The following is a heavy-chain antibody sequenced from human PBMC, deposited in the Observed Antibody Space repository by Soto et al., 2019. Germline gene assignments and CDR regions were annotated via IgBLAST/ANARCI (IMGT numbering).Heavy chain of an antibody. Sequence: SDTLSLTCAFFCCSITSSNWWSWVRQPPGKGLEWIGEIYHSGSTNYNPSLKSRVTISVDKSKNQFSLKLSSVTAADTAVYYCARINSSSWYWGQGTLVTVS. V-gene: IGHV4-4*02. CDR2: IYHSGST. CDR1: CCSITSSNW. D-gene: IGHD6-13*01. J-gene: IGHJ4*02. CDR3: ARINSSSWY.